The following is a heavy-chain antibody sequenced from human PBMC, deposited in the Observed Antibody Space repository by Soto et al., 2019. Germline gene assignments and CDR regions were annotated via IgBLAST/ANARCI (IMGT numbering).Heavy chain of an antibody. J-gene: IGHJ4*02. V-gene: IGHV4-61*08. Sequence: SETLSLTCAVSGGSISNGGCYWSWIRQPPGKGLEWIGYIYYSGSTNYNPSLKSRVTISVDTSKNQFALKLNSVTAADTAVYYCAGHNSPDFAYFDYWGQGTPVTVPQ. CDR3: AGHNSPDFAYFDY. CDR1: GGSISNGGCY. CDR2: IYYSGST. D-gene: IGHD1-26*01.